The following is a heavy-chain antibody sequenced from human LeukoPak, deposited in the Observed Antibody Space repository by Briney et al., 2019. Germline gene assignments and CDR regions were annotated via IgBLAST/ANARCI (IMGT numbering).Heavy chain of an antibody. D-gene: IGHD3-10*01. CDR3: ARGGNYYGSGSYTR. CDR2: ISGSGGSA. Sequence: PGGSLRLSCAASGFTFSTYAMTWVRQAPGKGLEWVSDISGSGGSAYYADSVKGRFTISRDNSKSTLYLQMNSLRAEDTAVYYCARGGNYYGSGSYTRWGQGTLVTVSS. J-gene: IGHJ4*02. V-gene: IGHV3-23*01. CDR1: GFTFSTYA.